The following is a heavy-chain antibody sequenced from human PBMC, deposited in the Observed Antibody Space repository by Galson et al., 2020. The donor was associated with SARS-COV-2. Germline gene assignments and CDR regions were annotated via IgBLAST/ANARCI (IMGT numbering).Heavy chain of an antibody. J-gene: IGHJ3*02. CDR2: IYPDDSNI. D-gene: IGHD3-16*02. CDR1: GYSFTSYW. V-gene: IGHV5-51*01. Sequence: GESLKISCKGSGYSFTSYWIGWVRQTPGKGLEWMGIIYPDDSNIKYSPSFQGQVTMSADKSSSTAYLQWSSLKASDTAIYYCARPLSSFWDAFDIWGQGTMVTVSS. CDR3: ARPLSSFWDAFDI.